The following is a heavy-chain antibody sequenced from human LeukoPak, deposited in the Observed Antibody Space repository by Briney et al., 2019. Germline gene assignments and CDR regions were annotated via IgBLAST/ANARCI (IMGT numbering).Heavy chain of an antibody. J-gene: IGHJ3*02. CDR1: GFTFSSYG. CDR3: AKLNYGSGSYYNGGAFDI. V-gene: IGHV3-23*01. D-gene: IGHD3-10*01. CDR2: ISGSGGST. Sequence: GGSLRLSCAASGFTFSSYGMSWVRQAPGKGLEWVSAISGSGGSTYYADSVKGRFTISRDNSKNTLYLQMNSLRAEDTAVYYCAKLNYGSGSYYNGGAFDIWGQGTMVTVSS.